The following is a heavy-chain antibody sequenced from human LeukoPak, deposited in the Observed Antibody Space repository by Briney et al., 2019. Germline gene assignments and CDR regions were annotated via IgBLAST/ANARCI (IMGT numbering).Heavy chain of an antibody. D-gene: IGHD3-9*01. CDR1: GGSISSYY. J-gene: IGHJ4*02. Sequence: KPSETLSLTCTVSGGSISSYYWSWIRQPPGKGLEWIGYIYYSGSTNYNPSLKSRVTISVDTSKNQFSLKLSSVTAADTAVYYCARGDSGYYDILTGYPTGFDYWGQGTLVTVSS. CDR3: ARGDSGYYDILTGYPTGFDY. CDR2: IYYSGST. V-gene: IGHV4-59*01.